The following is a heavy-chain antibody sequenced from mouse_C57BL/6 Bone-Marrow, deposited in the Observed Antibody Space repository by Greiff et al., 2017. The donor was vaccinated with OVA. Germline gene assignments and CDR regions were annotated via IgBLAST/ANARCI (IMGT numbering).Heavy chain of an antibody. CDR2: IYPGSGST. Sequence: QVQLQQPGAELVKPGASVKMSCKASGYTFTSYWITWVKQRPGQGLEWIGDIYPGSGSTNYNEKFESKATLTVDTSSSTAYMQRSSLTSEDSAVYYCARRYYGSSYWYFDVWGTGTTVTVSS. CDR1: GYTFTSYW. CDR3: ARRYYGSSYWYFDV. J-gene: IGHJ1*03. D-gene: IGHD1-1*01. V-gene: IGHV1-55*01.